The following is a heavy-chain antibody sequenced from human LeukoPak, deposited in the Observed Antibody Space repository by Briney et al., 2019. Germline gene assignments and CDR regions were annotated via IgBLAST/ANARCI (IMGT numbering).Heavy chain of an antibody. CDR2: IYYSGST. V-gene: IGHV4-39*01. J-gene: IGHJ5*01. D-gene: IGHD5-18*01. Sequence: SETLSLTCTVSGGSIRSSSYYWGWIRQPPGKGLEWIGSIYYSGSTYYKPSLKSRVTISVDTSKNQFSLKLRYVTAADTAVYYCARHSSDRYGYGNNWFDSWGQGILVTVSS. CDR3: ARHSSDRYGYGNNWFDS. CDR1: GGSIRSSSYY.